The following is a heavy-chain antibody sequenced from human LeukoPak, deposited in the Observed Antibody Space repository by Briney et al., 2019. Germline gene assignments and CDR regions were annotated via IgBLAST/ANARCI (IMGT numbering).Heavy chain of an antibody. CDR1: GGSISSYY. J-gene: IGHJ6*02. V-gene: IGHV4-59*01. Sequence: SETLSLTCTVSGGSISSYYWSWIRQPPGKGLEWIGYIYYSGSTNYNPSLKSRVTISVDTSKNQFSLKLSSVTAADPAVYYCARGGCSGGSCYSVYYGMDVWGQGTTVTVSS. CDR3: ARGGCSGGSCYSVYYGMDV. CDR2: IYYSGST. D-gene: IGHD2-15*01.